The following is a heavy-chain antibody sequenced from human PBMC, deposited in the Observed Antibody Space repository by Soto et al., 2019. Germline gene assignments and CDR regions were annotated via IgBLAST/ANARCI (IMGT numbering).Heavy chain of an antibody. CDR2: ISRTSVDT. V-gene: IGHV3-21*06. CDR1: GFDFSGFS. Sequence: EVQLVESGGGLVKPGGSLRLSWVTSGFDFSGFSMTWVRQAPGKGLQWVSSISRTSVDTFYADSVKGRFTISRDNSKDSLTLQMNDVTPEDTAMYYCARGLRVASGSYGGYWGPGTLVTVTS. CDR3: ARGLRVASGSYGGY. J-gene: IGHJ4*02. D-gene: IGHD1-26*01.